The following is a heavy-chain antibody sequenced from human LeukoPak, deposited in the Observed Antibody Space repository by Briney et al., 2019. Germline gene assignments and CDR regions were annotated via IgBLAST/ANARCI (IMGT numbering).Heavy chain of an antibody. J-gene: IGHJ4*02. CDR3: AAGATVLRYFDWSRDFDY. Sequence: ASVKVSCKASGGTFSSYAISWVRQAPGQGLEWMGGIIPIFGTANYAQKFQGRVTITTDESTSTAYMELSSLRSEDTAVYYCAAGATVLRYFDWSRDFDYWGQGTLVTVSS. D-gene: IGHD3-9*01. CDR2: IIPIFGTA. V-gene: IGHV1-69*05. CDR1: GGTFSSYA.